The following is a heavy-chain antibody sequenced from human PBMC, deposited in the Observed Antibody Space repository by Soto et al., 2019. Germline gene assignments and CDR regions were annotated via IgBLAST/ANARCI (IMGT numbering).Heavy chain of an antibody. Sequence: SETLSLTCTVSGGSISSGGYYWSWIRQHPGEGLEWIGYIYYSGSTYYNPSLKSRVTISVDTSKNQFSLKLSSVTAADTAVYYCARDFSGGYDFCYGMDVWGQGTTVTVSS. J-gene: IGHJ6*02. V-gene: IGHV4-31*03. CDR1: GGSISSGGYY. CDR3: ARDFSGGYDFCYGMDV. D-gene: IGHD5-12*01. CDR2: IYYSGST.